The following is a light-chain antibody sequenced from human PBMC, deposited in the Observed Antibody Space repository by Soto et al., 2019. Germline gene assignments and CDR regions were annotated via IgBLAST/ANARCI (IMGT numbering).Light chain of an antibody. V-gene: IGKV1-16*02. CDR3: QQYNSFPYT. CDR2: AAS. J-gene: IGKJ2*01. CDR1: QGISNY. Sequence: QLTQSPSSLSASVGDRVTLTCRASQGISNYLAWFQQVPGKAPKPLLYAASSLQSGVPPKFSGSGFGTDFTLTISSLQPGDSATYYCQQYNSFPYTFGQGTKV.